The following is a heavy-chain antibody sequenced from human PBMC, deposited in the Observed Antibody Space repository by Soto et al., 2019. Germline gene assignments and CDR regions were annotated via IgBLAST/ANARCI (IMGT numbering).Heavy chain of an antibody. Sequence: GASVKVSCKASGVTFSSYAISWVRQAPGQGLEWMGGIIPIFGTANYAQKFQGRVTITADESTSTAYMELSSLRSEDTAVYYCARDIGCSSTSCLYYWGQGTLVTVSS. CDR2: IIPIFGTA. V-gene: IGHV1-69*13. J-gene: IGHJ4*02. D-gene: IGHD2-2*01. CDR3: ARDIGCSSTSCLYY. CDR1: GVTFSSYA.